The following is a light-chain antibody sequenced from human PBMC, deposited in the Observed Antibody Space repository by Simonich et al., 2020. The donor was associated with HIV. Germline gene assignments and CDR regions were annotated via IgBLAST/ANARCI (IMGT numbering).Light chain of an antibody. J-gene: IGKJ1*01. V-gene: IGKV1-5*03. CDR1: QSISSW. CDR3: QQYNSYWT. CDR2: KAS. Sequence: DIQMTQSPSPLSASVGDRVTITCRASQSISSWLAWYQKKPGKAPKLLIYKASSLESGVPSRFSGSGSGTEFTLTISSLQPDDFATYYCQQYNSYWTFGQGTKVEIK.